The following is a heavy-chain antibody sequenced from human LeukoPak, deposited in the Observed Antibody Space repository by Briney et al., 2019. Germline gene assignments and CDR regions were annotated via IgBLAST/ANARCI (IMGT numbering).Heavy chain of an antibody. D-gene: IGHD6-13*01. CDR3: AREEYSSSWLAAAHYYGTDV. J-gene: IGHJ6*02. CDR1: GFTFSTYW. Sequence: GGSLRLSCAASGFTFSTYWMSWVRQAPGKGLEWVANIKQDGSEKYYVDSVKGRFTISKDNAKNSLYLQMNSLRAEDTAVYYCAREEYSSSWLAAAHYYGTDVWGQGTTVTVSS. CDR2: IKQDGSEK. V-gene: IGHV3-7*01.